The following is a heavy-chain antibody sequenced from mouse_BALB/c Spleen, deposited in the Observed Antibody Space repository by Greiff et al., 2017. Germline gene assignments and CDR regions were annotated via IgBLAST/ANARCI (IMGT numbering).Heavy chain of an antibody. Sequence: VQLQQSGAELVRSGASVKLSCTASGFNIKDYYMHWVKQRPEQGLEWIGWIDPENGDTEYAPKFQGKATMTADTSSNTAYLQLSSLTSEDTAVYYCKARRGYGAYWGQGTLVTVSA. V-gene: IGHV14-4*02. CDR2: IDPENGDT. D-gene: IGHD3-1*01. J-gene: IGHJ3*01. CDR3: KARRGYGAY. CDR1: GFNIKDYY.